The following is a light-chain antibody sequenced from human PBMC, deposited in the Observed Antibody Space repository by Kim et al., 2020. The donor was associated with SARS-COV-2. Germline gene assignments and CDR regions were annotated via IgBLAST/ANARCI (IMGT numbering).Light chain of an antibody. Sequence: ALGQTVRITCQGDSLRNYFGSWYHQRPGQAPILVIYGKNRRPSGTPDRFSGSSSGNTASLTITGAQAEDEGDYYCASRDISDNHRVFGGGTQLTVL. V-gene: IGLV3-19*01. CDR2: GKN. CDR1: SLRNYF. CDR3: ASRDISDNHRV. J-gene: IGLJ3*02.